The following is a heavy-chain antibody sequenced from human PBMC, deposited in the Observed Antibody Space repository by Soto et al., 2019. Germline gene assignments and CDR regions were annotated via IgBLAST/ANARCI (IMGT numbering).Heavy chain of an antibody. D-gene: IGHD3-22*01. Sequence: GSLRLSCAASGFTVSSNYMSWFRQAPGKGLEWVSVIYSGGSTYYADSVKGRFTISRDNSKNTLYLQMNSLRAEDTAVYYCARAYYDSSGYYYVRAAFDIWGQGTMVTVSS. J-gene: IGHJ3*02. CDR1: GFTVSSNY. CDR2: IYSGGST. V-gene: IGHV3-53*01. CDR3: ARAYYDSSGYYYVRAAFDI.